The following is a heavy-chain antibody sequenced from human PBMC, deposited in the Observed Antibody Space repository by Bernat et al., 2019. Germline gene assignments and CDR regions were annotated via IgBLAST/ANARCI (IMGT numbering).Heavy chain of an antibody. CDR3: ARWGITGTTTGGYFDY. CDR1: GYTFTSYD. J-gene: IGHJ4*02. CDR2: MNPNSGNT. D-gene: IGHD1-7*01. V-gene: IGHV1-8*01. Sequence: QVQLVQSGAEVKKPGASVKVSCKASGYTFTSYDINWVRQATGQGLEWMGWMNPNSGNTGYAQKFQGRVTMTRYTSISTAYMELSSLRSEDTAVYYCARWGITGTTTGGYFDYWGQGTLVTVSS.